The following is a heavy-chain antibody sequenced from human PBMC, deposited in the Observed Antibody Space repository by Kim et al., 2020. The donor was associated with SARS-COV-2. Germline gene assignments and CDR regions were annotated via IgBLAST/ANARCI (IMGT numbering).Heavy chain of an antibody. CDR2: IKQDGSEK. CDR3: ARDFTETRVYSGYDQTNFDY. Sequence: GGSLRLSCAASGFTFSSYWMSWVRQAPGKGLEWVANIKQDGSEKYYVDSVKGRFTISRDNAKNSLYLQMNSLRAEDTAVYYCARDFTETRVYSGYDQTNFDYWGQGTLVTVSS. CDR1: GFTFSSYW. D-gene: IGHD5-12*01. J-gene: IGHJ4*02. V-gene: IGHV3-7*03.